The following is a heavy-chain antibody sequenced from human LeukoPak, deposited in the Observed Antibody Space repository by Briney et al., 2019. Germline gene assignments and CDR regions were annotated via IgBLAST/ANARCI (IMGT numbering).Heavy chain of an antibody. CDR3: AKGAYDYIEIAYFDS. CDR2: LIGSSGST. J-gene: IGHJ4*02. D-gene: IGHD5-12*01. Sequence: GGSLRLSCAASGFTSTKYAMNWVRQAPGKGLEWVSVLIGSSGSTDYADSVKGRFTMSRDISKNTLFLQMNSLRAEDTAIYYCAKGAYDYIEIAYFDSWGQGALVTVSS. V-gene: IGHV3-23*01. CDR1: GFTSTKYA.